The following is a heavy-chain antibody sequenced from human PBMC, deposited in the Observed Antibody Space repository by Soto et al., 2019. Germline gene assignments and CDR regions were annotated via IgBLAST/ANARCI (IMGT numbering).Heavy chain of an antibody. Sequence: SETLSLTCTVSGGSISSYYWSWIRQPPGKGLEWIGYIYYSGSTNYNPSLKSRVPISVDTSKNQFSLKLSSVTAADTAVYYCALSALYGDYVLPQCSNEYFQHWGQGTLVTVSS. CDR2: IYYSGST. CDR3: ALSALYGDYVLPQCSNEYFQH. V-gene: IGHV4-59*01. J-gene: IGHJ1*01. CDR1: GGSISSYY. D-gene: IGHD4-17*01.